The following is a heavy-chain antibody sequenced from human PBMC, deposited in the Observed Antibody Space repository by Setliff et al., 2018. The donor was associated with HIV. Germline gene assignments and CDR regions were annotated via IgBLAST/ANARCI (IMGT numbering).Heavy chain of an antibody. Sequence: SETLSLTCAVYGGSFSGYYWSWIRQPPGKGLEWIGEINHSGSTNYNPPLKSRVTISVDTSKNQFSLKLSSVTAADTAVYYCARVIIVSGSYYFDYWG. CDR2: INHSGST. J-gene: IGHJ4*01. CDR3: ARVIIVSGSYYFDY. CDR1: GGSFSGYY. V-gene: IGHV4-34*01. D-gene: IGHD1-26*01.